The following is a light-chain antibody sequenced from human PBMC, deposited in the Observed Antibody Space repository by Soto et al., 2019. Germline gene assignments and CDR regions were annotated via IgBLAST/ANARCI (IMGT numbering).Light chain of an antibody. CDR2: GAS. J-gene: IGKJ3*01. Sequence: DIPMTQSPSSLSASVGARVSITCQASQDIRTSLSWFQQKPGRAPKLLIYGASNLETGVPSRFRGSGSWTDFTFTISSLHPEDIATYYCQHYHNLPPFTFGPGTKVDIK. CDR3: QHYHNLPPFT. V-gene: IGKV1-33*01. CDR1: QDIRTS.